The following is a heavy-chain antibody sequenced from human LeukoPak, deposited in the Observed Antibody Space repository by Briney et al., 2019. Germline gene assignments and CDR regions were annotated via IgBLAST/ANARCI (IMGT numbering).Heavy chain of an antibody. CDR3: AGDYEGNLAFDI. CDR2: ISSSSTYI. CDR1: GFSFSNCS. D-gene: IGHD4-23*01. J-gene: IGHJ3*02. Sequence: MPGGSLRLSCAASGFSFSNCSMNWVRQAPGKGLEWVSSISSSSTYINHADSLEGRFTISRDNVRNSLYLQMNSLRAEDTAVYYCAGDYEGNLAFDIWGQGTMVTVSS. V-gene: IGHV3-21*01.